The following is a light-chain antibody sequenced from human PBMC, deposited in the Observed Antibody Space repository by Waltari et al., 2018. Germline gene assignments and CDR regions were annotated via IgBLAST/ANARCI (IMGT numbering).Light chain of an antibody. J-gene: IGLJ2*01. CDR3: QAWDSCTAV. V-gene: IGLV3-1*01. Sequence: SYELTQPPSVSVSPGQTASITCSGDKLGNKYACWYQQKPGQFPVLVIYQDTKRPSGIPERFSGSNSGNTATLTISGTQAIDEADYYCQAWDSCTAVFGGGTKLTVL. CDR2: QDT. CDR1: KLGNKY.